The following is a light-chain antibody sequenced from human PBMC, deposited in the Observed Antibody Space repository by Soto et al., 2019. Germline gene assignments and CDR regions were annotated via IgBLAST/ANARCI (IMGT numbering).Light chain of an antibody. Sequence: EIVMTQSPATLSLSPGERATLSCRASQSVSSNLAWYQQKPGQAPRLLFYGASTRATGIPARFSGSGSGTEFILTINSLQSEDFAVYYCQQYSNWPPWTFGQGTKVDNK. CDR2: GAS. V-gene: IGKV3-15*01. CDR1: QSVSSN. J-gene: IGKJ1*01. CDR3: QQYSNWPPWT.